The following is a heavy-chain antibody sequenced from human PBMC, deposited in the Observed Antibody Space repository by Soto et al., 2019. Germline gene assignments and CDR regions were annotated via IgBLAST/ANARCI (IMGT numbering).Heavy chain of an antibody. CDR2: INPSGGST. J-gene: IGHJ6*03. V-gene: IGHV1-46*03. CDR1: GYTFTSYY. Sequence: ASVKVSCKASGYTFTSYYMHWVRQAPGQGLEWMGIINPSGGSTSYAQKFQGRVTMTRDTSTSTVYMVLSSLRSEDTAVYYCARDPPLDDCSSTSCYPGYYMDVWGKGTTVTVSS. CDR3: ARDPPLDDCSSTSCYPGYYMDV. D-gene: IGHD2-2*01.